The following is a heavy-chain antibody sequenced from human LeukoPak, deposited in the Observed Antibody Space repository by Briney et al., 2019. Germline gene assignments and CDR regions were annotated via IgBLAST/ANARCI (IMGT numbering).Heavy chain of an antibody. Sequence: SETLSLTCTVSGGSISSYYWGWIRQPPGKGLEWIGSIYYSGSTYYNPSLKSRVTISVDTSKNQFSLKLSSVTAADTAVYYCARDPLRYYDILTGYTNDAFDIWGQGTMVTVSS. CDR1: GGSISSYY. V-gene: IGHV4-39*07. D-gene: IGHD3-9*01. CDR3: ARDPLRYYDILTGYTNDAFDI. CDR2: IYYSGST. J-gene: IGHJ3*02.